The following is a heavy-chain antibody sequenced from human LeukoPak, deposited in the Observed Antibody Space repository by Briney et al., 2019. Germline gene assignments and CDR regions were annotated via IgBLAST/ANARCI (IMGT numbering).Heavy chain of an antibody. D-gene: IGHD2-2*02. CDR2: MNPNSGNT. CDR3: ARYLCSSTSCYRDAFDI. Sequence: GASVKVSCKASGYTFTSYDINWVRQATGQGLEWMGWMNPNSGNTGYVQKFQGRVTMTRNTSISTAYMELSSLRSEDTAVYYCARYLCSSTSCYRDAFDIWGQGTMVTVSS. V-gene: IGHV1-8*01. CDR1: GYTFTSYD. J-gene: IGHJ3*02.